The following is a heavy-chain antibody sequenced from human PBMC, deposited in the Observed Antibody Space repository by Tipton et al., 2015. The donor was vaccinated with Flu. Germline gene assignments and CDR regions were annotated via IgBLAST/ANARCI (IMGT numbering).Heavy chain of an antibody. CDR3: VRHGDYGGTAVLYFDY. D-gene: IGHD4-23*01. V-gene: IGHV5-51*01. Sequence: VQLVQSGAEVKKPGESLKISCTASTNSFANYWVVWVRQKPGRGLEWMGIIYPGDSDTKYSPSFQGQVTISADKSISTAYLQWSSLKASDTAMYYCVRHGDYGGTAVLYFDYWGQGTLVTVSS. J-gene: IGHJ4*02. CDR1: TNSFANYW. CDR2: IYPGDSDT.